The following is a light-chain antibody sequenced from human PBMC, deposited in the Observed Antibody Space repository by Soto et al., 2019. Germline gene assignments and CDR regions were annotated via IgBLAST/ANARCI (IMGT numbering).Light chain of an antibody. CDR3: QQYYSYPPWT. CDR2: AAS. V-gene: IGKV1-9*01. J-gene: IGKJ1*01. Sequence: IQLTQSPSSLSASVGDRVTITCRASQGISNFLAWYQQKPGKAPKLLIYAASTLQSGVPSRFSGSGSGTDFTLTISCLQSEDFATYYCQQYYSYPPWTFGQGTKVDIK. CDR1: QGISNF.